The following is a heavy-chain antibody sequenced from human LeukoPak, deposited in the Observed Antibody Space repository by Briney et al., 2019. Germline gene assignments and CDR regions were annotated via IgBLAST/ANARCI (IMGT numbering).Heavy chain of an antibody. CDR2: ISDNGGST. Sequence: GGSLRLSYSASGFTFSLSAIRWVRQAPGKGLEYVSVISDNGGSTYYADSVKGRFIISRDNSKNTLYLQMSSLRTEDTAVYYCVKDSWGFQYWGQGTLVTVSS. J-gene: IGHJ4*02. CDR3: VKDSWGFQY. V-gene: IGHV3-64D*09. D-gene: IGHD7-27*01. CDR1: GFTFSLSA.